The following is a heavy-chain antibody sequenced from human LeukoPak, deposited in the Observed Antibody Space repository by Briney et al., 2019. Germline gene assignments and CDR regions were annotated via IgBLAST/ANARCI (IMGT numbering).Heavy chain of an antibody. V-gene: IGHV4-59*01. CDR2: IYYSGST. CDR3: ARVPHYYYYGMDV. Sequence: SETLSLTCTVSGGSISSYYWSWIRQPPGKGLEWIGYIYYSGSTNYNPSLKSRVTISVDTSKNQFSLKLSSVTAADTAVYYCARVPHYYYYGMDVWGQGTTVTVSS. J-gene: IGHJ6*02. CDR1: GGSISSYY.